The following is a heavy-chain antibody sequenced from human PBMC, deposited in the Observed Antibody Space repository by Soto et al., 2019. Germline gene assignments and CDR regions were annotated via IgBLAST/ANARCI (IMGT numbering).Heavy chain of an antibody. CDR1: GFTFSSYA. V-gene: IGHV3-30-3*01. CDR3: AREEVTALSYGMDV. CDR2: ISYDGSNK. D-gene: IGHD2-21*02. Sequence: GGSLRLSCAASGFTFSSYAMHWVRQAPGKGLEWVAVISYDGSNKYYADSVKGRFTISRDNSKNTLYLQMNSLRAEDTAVYYCAREEVTALSYGMDVWGPGTTVTVSS. J-gene: IGHJ6*02.